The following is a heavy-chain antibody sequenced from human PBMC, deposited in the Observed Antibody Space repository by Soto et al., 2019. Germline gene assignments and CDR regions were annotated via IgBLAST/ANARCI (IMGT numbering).Heavy chain of an antibody. CDR2: IYYSGST. D-gene: IGHD3-22*01. V-gene: IGHV4-39*01. J-gene: IGHJ4*02. CDR3: ARHVLSYYDLVDY. CDR1: GGSISSSGFY. Sequence: SETLSLTCSVAGGSISSSGFYCGWVQQPPGKGLEWIGSIYYSGSTYYNPSLKSRVTISVDTSKNQFSLKLSSVTAADTAVYYCARHVLSYYDLVDYWGLGTLVTVSS.